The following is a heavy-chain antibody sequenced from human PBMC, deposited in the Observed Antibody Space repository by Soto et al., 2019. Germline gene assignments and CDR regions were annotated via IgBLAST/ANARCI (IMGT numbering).Heavy chain of an antibody. CDR1: GFTFSSYW. J-gene: IGHJ4*02. D-gene: IGHD6-13*01. V-gene: IGHV3-7*03. CDR2: INQDGSEK. Sequence: GGSLRLSCAASGFTFSSYWMTWVRQAPGKGLEWVANINQDGSEKYYADSVKGRFTISRDNSKNTLYLQMNSLRAEDTAVYYCAKDQGSSWYEIDYWGQGTLVTVSS. CDR3: AKDQGSSWYEIDY.